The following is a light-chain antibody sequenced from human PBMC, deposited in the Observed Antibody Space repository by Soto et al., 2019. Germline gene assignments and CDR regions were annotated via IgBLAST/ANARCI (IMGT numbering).Light chain of an antibody. V-gene: IGKV3-20*01. CDR2: GTS. Sequence: EVLLTQSPGTLSVSPGERATLSCRASQSVSSSFVAWFQQKPGQAPRLLIFGTSSRATGIPDRFSGSGSETDFTLTINGLEPEDFAMYFCQQYGSSPWTFGQGTKV. J-gene: IGKJ1*01. CDR3: QQYGSSPWT. CDR1: QSVSSSF.